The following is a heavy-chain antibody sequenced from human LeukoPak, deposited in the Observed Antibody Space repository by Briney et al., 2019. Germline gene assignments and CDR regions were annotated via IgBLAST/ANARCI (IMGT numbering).Heavy chain of an antibody. CDR2: IYYSGST. V-gene: IGHV4-39*01. CDR3: ARSLITLSNGEPEGYYYGMDV. CDR1: GDSISSTNYY. Sequence: SETLSLTCTVSGDSISSTNYYWGWIRQPPGKGLEWIGSIYYSGSTYYNPSLKSRVTISVDTSNNQFSLKLSSVTAADAAVYYCARSLITLSNGEPEGYYYGMDVWGQGTTVTVSS. J-gene: IGHJ6*02. D-gene: IGHD1-14*01.